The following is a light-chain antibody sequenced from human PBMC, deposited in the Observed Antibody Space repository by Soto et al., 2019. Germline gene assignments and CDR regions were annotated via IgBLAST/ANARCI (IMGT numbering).Light chain of an antibody. V-gene: IGLV2-14*01. J-gene: IGLJ3*02. CDR3: TSYTSRSTLV. CDR1: SSDVGGYNY. CDR2: EVS. Sequence: QSALTQPASVTGSPGQSSTISCTGTSSDVGGYNYVSWYQQHPGKAPKLMIFEVSNRPSGVSHRFSGSKSGNTASLTISGLQTEDEADYYCTSYTSRSTLVFGGGTKLTVL.